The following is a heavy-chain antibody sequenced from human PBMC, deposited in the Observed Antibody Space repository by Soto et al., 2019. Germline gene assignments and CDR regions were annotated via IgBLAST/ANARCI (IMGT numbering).Heavy chain of an antibody. D-gene: IGHD3-22*01. Sequence: PSETLSLTCAVSGYSISSGYYWGWIRQPPGKGLEWIGSIYHSGSTYYNPSLKSRVTISVDTSKNQFSLKLSSVTAADTAVYYCARPYYYDSSGYNDAFDIWGQGTMVTV. CDR1: GYSISSGYY. J-gene: IGHJ3*02. CDR3: ARPYYYDSSGYNDAFDI. V-gene: IGHV4-38-2*01. CDR2: IYHSGST.